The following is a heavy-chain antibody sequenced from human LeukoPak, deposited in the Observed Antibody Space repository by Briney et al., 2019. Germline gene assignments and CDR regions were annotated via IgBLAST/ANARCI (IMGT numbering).Heavy chain of an antibody. CDR2: IYYSGST. CDR1: GGSISSYY. D-gene: IGHD3-10*01. V-gene: IGHV4-59*01. J-gene: IGHJ4*02. CDR3: ARSYGSGSTIAH. Sequence: SETLSLTCTVSGGSISSYYWSWLRQPPGKGLEWIGYIYYSGSTNYNPSLKSRVTISVDTSKNQFSLKLSSVTAADTAVYYCARSYGSGSTIAHWGQGTLVTVSS.